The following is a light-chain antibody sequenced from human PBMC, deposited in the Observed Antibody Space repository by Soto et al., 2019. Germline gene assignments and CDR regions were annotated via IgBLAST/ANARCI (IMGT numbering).Light chain of an antibody. Sequence: QTVVTQEPSFSVSPGRTVTLTCGLSSGSVSTSYYPSWYQQTPGQAPRTLIYNTNTRSSGVPDRFSGSILRNKAALTITGAQADDESDYYCVLYMGSGISVFGGGTKLTVL. CDR2: NTN. CDR1: SGSVSTSYY. V-gene: IGLV8-61*01. CDR3: VLYMGSGISV. J-gene: IGLJ3*02.